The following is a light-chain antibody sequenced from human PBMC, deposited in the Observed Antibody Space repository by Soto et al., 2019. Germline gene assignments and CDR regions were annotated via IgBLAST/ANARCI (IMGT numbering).Light chain of an antibody. CDR1: TSDIGTYSY. CDR2: EVS. J-gene: IGLJ1*01. CDR3: CSSTGISHLL. Sequence: QSALTQPASVSGSPGQSITISCTGTTSDIGTYSYVSWYQQHAGKAPKLIIYEVSHRPSGVSNRFSGSKSGSTASLTISGLQAEDEANYYCCSSTGISHLLFATVTKVTVL. V-gene: IGLV2-14*01.